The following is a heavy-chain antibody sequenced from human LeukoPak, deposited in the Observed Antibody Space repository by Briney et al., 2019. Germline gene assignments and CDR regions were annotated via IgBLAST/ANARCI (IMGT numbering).Heavy chain of an antibody. CDR1: GGSISSYY. J-gene: IGHJ5*02. V-gene: IGHV4-59*01. CDR3: ARAVVAAPFDP. CDR2: IYYSGST. D-gene: IGHD2-15*01. Sequence: PSETLSLTCTVSGGSISSYYWSWIRQPPGKGLEWIGYIYYSGSTNYNPSLKSRVTISVDTSKNQFSLKLSSVTAADTAVYYCARAVVAAPFDPWGQGTLVTVSS.